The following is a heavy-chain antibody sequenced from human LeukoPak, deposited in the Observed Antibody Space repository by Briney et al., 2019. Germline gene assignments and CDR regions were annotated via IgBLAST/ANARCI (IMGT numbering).Heavy chain of an antibody. CDR3: ARNLGAVAGTRWFDP. J-gene: IGHJ5*02. CDR2: IYYSGST. V-gene: IGHV4-39*01. CDR1: GGSISSSSYY. D-gene: IGHD6-19*01. Sequence: SETLSLTXTVSGGSISSSSYYWSWIRQPPGKGLEWIGSIYYSGSTYYNPSLKSRVTISVDTSRNQFSLKLSSVTAADTAVYYCARNLGAVAGTRWFDPWGQGTLVTVSS.